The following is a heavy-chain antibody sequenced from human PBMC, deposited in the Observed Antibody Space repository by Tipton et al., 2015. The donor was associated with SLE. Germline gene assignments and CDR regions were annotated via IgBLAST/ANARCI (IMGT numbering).Heavy chain of an antibody. Sequence: TLSLTCTVSGGSIRSSRHFWGWIRQPPGKGLEWIGVLYYSGNTYYNPSLKSPVTLSIDTSKNQFSLKMRSVTAADTAVYFCARGYCSDGVCYGFGFFDYWGQGNRVTVPS. CDR1: GGSIRSSRHF. D-gene: IGHD2-8*01. J-gene: IGHJ4*02. CDR3: ARGYCSDGVCYGFGFFDY. V-gene: IGHV4-39*07. CDR2: LYYSGNT.